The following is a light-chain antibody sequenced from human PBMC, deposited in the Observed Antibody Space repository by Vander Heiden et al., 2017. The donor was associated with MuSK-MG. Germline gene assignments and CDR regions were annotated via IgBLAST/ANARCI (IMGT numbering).Light chain of an antibody. J-gene: IGLJ1*01. Sequence: QSALTQPASVPGSPGQSITISCTGTSSDVGGYHYVSWYQQHPGKAPKLRMYDVNNRPSGVSIRFSGSKSGNTDSLNISGLQAEDEADDDGSSCTTRSIPDVCGTGTKVTVL. V-gene: IGLV2-14*03. CDR2: DVN. CDR1: SSDVGGYHY. CDR3: SSCTTRSIPDV.